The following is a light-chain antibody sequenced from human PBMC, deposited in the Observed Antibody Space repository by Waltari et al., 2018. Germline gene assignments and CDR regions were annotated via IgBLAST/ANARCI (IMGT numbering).Light chain of an antibody. CDR1: NSNIGNNH. Sequence: QSVLTQPPSASGTPGQRDTISCSGSNSNIGNNHGSWYQQLPGTAPKLLFYRNNQRPSGVPDRFSGSKSGTSASLAIRGLRSEDEADYYCAAWDDSLSGQGVFGGGTKLTVL. J-gene: IGLJ2*01. V-gene: IGLV1-47*01. CDR3: AAWDDSLSGQGV. CDR2: RNN.